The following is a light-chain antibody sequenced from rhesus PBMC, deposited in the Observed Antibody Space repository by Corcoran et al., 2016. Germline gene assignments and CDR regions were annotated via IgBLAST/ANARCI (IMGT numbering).Light chain of an antibody. CDR1: QGISNY. CDR2: QAS. Sequence: DIQMTQSPSSLSASVGDTVTITCRASQGISNYLAWYQQKPGKAPKLLSYQASPLQSGVPSRFSGSGSGTDFSLTSSRLQSEDFATYFCQPYTSHPPTFGGGSKVELK. CDR3: QPYTSHPPT. J-gene: IGKJ4*01. V-gene: IGKV1-25*01.